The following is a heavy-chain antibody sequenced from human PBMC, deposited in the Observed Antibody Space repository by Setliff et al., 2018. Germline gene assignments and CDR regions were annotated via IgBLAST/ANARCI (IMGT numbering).Heavy chain of an antibody. CDR1: GVSISSYY. V-gene: IGHV4-59*01. CDR3: ARDRSAYSYGLDV. CDR2: IQKSGGT. Sequence: PSETLSLTCNVSGVSISSYYWSWIRQPPGKGLESIGYIQKSGGTNYNPALKSRVTISVDTSTNQFSLKLRSVTAADTAVYYCARDRSAYSYGLDVWGQGTTVTVSS. D-gene: IGHD2-15*01. J-gene: IGHJ6*02.